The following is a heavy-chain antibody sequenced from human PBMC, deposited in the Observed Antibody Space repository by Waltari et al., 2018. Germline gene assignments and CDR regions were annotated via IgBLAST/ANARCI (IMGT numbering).Heavy chain of an antibody. D-gene: IGHD3-3*02. CDR1: GFSLSTSGVG. J-gene: IGHJ4*02. Sequence: QITLKESGPTLVKPTQTLTLTCTFSGFSLSTSGVGVGWIRQPPGKALEWLALIYWNDDKRYSPSLKSRLTITKDTSKNQVVLTMTNMDPVDTATYYCAHRRDHFRTLAYFDYWGQGTLVTVSS. CDR2: IYWNDDK. V-gene: IGHV2-5*01. CDR3: AHRRDHFRTLAYFDY.